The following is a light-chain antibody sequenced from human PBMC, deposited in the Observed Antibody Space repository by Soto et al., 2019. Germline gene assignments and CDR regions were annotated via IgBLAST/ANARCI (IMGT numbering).Light chain of an antibody. Sequence: EILMTQSPATLSVSPGERVTLSCRASQSVSSYLAWYQQKPGQPPRLLIYGASTRATGIPARFSGSGSGTEFTLTIGSLQSEDFAVDYCQQYNNWPRTFGQGDKVEIK. CDR3: QQYNNWPRT. V-gene: IGKV3-15*01. CDR1: QSVSSY. CDR2: GAS. J-gene: IGKJ1*01.